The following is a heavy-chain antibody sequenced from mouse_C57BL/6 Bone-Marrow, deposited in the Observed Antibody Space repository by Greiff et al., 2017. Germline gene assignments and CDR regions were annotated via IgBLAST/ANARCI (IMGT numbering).Heavy chain of an antibody. Sequence: EVQLQQSGTVLARPGASVKMSCKTSGYTFTSYWMHWVKQRPGQGLEWIGAIYPGTSDTSSNQKFNGKAKLTAVTSASTAYMELSSLTNEDSAVYYCTRGSHLLLDYWGQGTTLTVSS. CDR1: GYTFTSYW. CDR2: IYPGTSDT. CDR3: TRGSHLLLDY. D-gene: IGHD2-1*01. V-gene: IGHV1-5*01. J-gene: IGHJ2*01.